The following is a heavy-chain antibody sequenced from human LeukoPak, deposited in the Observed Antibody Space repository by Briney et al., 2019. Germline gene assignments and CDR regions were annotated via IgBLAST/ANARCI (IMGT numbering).Heavy chain of an antibody. J-gene: IGHJ4*02. CDR1: GGSFSGYD. V-gene: IGHV4-34*01. CDR3: AREGGFYRPLDY. D-gene: IGHD3-3*01. CDR2: INHSGST. Sequence: PSETLSLTCAVYGGSFSGYDWSWIRQPPGKGLEWIGEINHSGSTNYNPSLKSRGTISADTSKKQFSLKLSSVTAADTAVYYCAREGGFYRPLDYSGQGTLVTVSS.